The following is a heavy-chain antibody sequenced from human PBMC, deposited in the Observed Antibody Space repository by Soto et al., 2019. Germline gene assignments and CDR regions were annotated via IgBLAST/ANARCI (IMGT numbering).Heavy chain of an antibody. CDR3: AKDISLGELSAPDH. V-gene: IGHV3-9*01. Sequence: SLRLSCVASGFTFDDYAMHWVRQAPGKGLEWVSGMSRNRGSIAYADSVKGRFTISRDNAKNSLYLQMNSLRPEDTALYYCAKDISLGELSAPDHWGQGTLVTVSS. CDR2: MSRNRGSI. J-gene: IGHJ4*02. CDR1: GFTFDDYA. D-gene: IGHD3-16*02.